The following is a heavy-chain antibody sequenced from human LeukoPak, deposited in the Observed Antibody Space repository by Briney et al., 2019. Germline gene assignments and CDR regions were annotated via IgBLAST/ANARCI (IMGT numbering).Heavy chain of an antibody. J-gene: IGHJ3*02. CDR2: IYTSGST. Sequence: SETLSLTCTVSGGSISSYFWSWIRQPAEKGLEWIGRIYTSGSTNYNPSLKSRVTMSVDTSKNQFSLKLSSVTAADTAVYYCARQPAPYSSGWNDGFDIWGQGTMVTVSS. V-gene: IGHV4-4*07. D-gene: IGHD6-19*01. CDR3: ARQPAPYSSGWNDGFDI. CDR1: GGSISSYF.